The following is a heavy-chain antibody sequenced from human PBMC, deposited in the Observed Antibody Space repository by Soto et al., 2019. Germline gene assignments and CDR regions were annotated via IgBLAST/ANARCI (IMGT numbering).Heavy chain of an antibody. D-gene: IGHD1-26*01. V-gene: IGHV3-33*01. CDR1: GFTFSSYG. Sequence: GGSLRLSCEASGFTFSSYGMHWVRQAPGKGLEWVAVIWYDGSNKYHADSVKGRFTISRGNSNNTLYLQMNSLRAEDTAVYYCARDYSGNSHPIDYWGQGTLVTVSS. CDR2: IWYDGSNK. CDR3: ARDYSGNSHPIDY. J-gene: IGHJ4*02.